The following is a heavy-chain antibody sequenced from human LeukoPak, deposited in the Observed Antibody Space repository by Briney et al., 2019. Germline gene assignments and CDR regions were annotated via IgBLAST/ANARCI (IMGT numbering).Heavy chain of an antibody. V-gene: IGHV4-59*01. CDR1: GGSISNYY. D-gene: IGHD3-9*01. Sequence: NSSETLSLTCTVSGGSISNYYWNWIRQPPGKGLEWIGYIYYSGTTNYNPSLKSRVSMSVDTSKNQFSLKLSSVTAADTAVYYCARGRKNTSGYRVTELGSGYSDYWGQGTLVTVSS. CDR2: IYYSGTT. J-gene: IGHJ4*02. CDR3: ARGRKNTSGYRVTELGSGYSDY.